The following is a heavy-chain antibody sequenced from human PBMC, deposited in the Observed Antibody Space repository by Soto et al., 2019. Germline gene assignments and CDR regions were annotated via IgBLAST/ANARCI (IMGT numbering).Heavy chain of an antibody. CDR3: TSLYYGH. CDR2: IISKTDGGTT. CDR1: EFTFTYAW. Sequence: EVQLVESGGDLVKPGGSLRLSCAASEFTFTYAWMSWVRQAPGKGLEWVGRIISKTDGGTTDYAAPMKGTFTISSDESQNTLYLQMNSLKTEDTAVYYCTSLYYGHWGQGTLVTVSS. V-gene: IGHV3-15*01. J-gene: IGHJ4*02. D-gene: IGHD3-16*02.